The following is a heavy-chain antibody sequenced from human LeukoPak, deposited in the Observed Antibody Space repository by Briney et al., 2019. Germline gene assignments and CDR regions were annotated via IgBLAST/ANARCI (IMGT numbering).Heavy chain of an antibody. CDR3: ARDADIVVVVAATKGGFDY. CDR1: GFTFSSYG. Sequence: PGGSLRLSCAASGFTFSSYGMHWVRQAPGKGLEWVAVIWYDGSNKYYADSVKGRFTISRDNSKNTLYLQMNSLRAEDTAVYYCARDADIVVVVAATKGGFDYWGQGTLVTVSS. V-gene: IGHV3-33*01. CDR2: IWYDGSNK. D-gene: IGHD2-15*01. J-gene: IGHJ4*02.